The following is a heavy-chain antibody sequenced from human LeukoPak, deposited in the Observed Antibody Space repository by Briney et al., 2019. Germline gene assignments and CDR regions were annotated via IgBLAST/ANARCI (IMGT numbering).Heavy chain of an antibody. CDR3: ARGQRDPGAGAGIDYYYYYMDV. V-gene: IGHV1-69*05. CDR2: LIPVFGAA. J-gene: IGHJ6*03. D-gene: IGHD6-19*01. Sequence: GASVKVSCKAAGGTFSNYGHAISWVRQAPGQGLEWIGGLIPVFGAAKYAQKFQGRVTITTDESTTTAYMEVTGLRSEDTAVYYCARGQRDPGAGAGIDYYYYYMDVWGEGTTVTVSS. CDR1: GGTFSNYGHA.